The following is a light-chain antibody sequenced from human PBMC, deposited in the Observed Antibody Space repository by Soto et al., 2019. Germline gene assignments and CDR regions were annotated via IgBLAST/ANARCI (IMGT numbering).Light chain of an antibody. CDR3: GTWDNSLTAGWV. CDR2: DND. CDR1: DSNIGNHY. J-gene: IGLJ3*02. V-gene: IGLV1-51*01. Sequence: QSVLTQPPSVSAAPGQRVTISCSGSDSNIGNHYVSWYQQFPGTAPKLLIYDNDKRPSGIPDRFSGSKSGTSATLGITELQTGDEADYYCGTWDNSLTAGWVFGGGTKLTVL.